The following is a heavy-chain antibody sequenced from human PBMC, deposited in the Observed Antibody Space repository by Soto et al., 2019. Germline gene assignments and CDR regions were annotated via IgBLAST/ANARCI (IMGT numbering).Heavy chain of an antibody. D-gene: IGHD2-15*01. CDR3: VTGWSEY. Sequence: EVQLVESGGGLVQPGGSLRLSCVVSGFTFSSSWMHWVRQGPGKGLVWVSRINSDGSYINYADSVKGRFTTSRDNAKNTLYLQMNSLRVEDTSLYYCVTGWSEYWGLGTLVTVSS. J-gene: IGHJ4*02. CDR1: GFTFSSSW. CDR2: INSDGSYI. V-gene: IGHV3-74*01.